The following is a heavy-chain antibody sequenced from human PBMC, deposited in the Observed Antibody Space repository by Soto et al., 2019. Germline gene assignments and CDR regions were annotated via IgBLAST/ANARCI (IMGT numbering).Heavy chain of an antibody. CDR1: GGSISSGGYY. CDR3: ARDRGAGGDAFDI. V-gene: IGHV4-31*03. CDR2: IYYSGGT. D-gene: IGHD1-26*01. J-gene: IGHJ3*02. Sequence: PSETLSLTCTVSGGSISSGGYYWTWIRQHPGKGLEWIGYIYYSGGTYYNPSLKSRLTISVDTSNNQFSLDLTSVTAADTAVYYCARDRGAGGDAFDIWGQGTMVTVSS.